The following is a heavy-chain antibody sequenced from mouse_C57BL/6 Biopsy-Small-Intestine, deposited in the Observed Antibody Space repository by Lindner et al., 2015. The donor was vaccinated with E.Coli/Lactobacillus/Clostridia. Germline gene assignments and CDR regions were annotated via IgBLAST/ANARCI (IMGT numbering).Heavy chain of an antibody. CDR1: GDTFTDYN. V-gene: IGHV1-22*01. CDR2: INPNNGGT. J-gene: IGHJ2*01. Sequence: QLQESGPELVKPGASVKMSCKASGDTFTDYNMYWVKQSHGKSLEWIGYINPNNGGTSYNQKFKGKATLTVNKSSSTAYMELRSLTSEDSAVYFCARGTRSDYWGQGTTLTVSS. CDR3: ARGTRSDY.